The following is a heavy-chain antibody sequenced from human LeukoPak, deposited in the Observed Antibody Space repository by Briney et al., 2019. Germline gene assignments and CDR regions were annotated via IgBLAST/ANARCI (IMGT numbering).Heavy chain of an antibody. Sequence: GGSLRLSCAASGFTFSSNYMNWVRQAPGKGLEWVSVIYDGGSTDYADSVKGRFTISRDNSKNMLYLQMNSLRAEDTAVYYCARGYSYGYIRYWGRGTLVTVSS. CDR3: ARGYSYGYIRY. CDR1: GFTFSSNY. V-gene: IGHV3-66*01. J-gene: IGHJ4*02. CDR2: IYDGGST. D-gene: IGHD5-18*01.